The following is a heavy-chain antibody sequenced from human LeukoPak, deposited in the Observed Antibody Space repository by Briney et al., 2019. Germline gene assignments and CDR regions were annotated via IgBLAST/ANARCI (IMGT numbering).Heavy chain of an antibody. Sequence: GGSLRLSCAASAFTFSSYGMHWVRQAPGKGLEWVAVISYDGSNKYYADSVKGRFTISRDNSKNTLYLQMNSLRAEDTAVYYCAEQRGYDLIFDYWGQGTLVTVSS. CDR3: AEQRGYDLIFDY. CDR1: AFTFSSYG. J-gene: IGHJ4*02. CDR2: ISYDGSNK. V-gene: IGHV3-30*03. D-gene: IGHD5-12*01.